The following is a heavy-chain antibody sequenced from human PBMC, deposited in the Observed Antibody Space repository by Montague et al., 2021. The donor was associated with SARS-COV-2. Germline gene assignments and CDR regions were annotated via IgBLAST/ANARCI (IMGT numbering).Heavy chain of an antibody. D-gene: IGHD6-13*01. Sequence: SETLSLTCTVSGGSISSSSYYWGWIRQPPGKGLEWIGSIYYSGSTYYNPSLKSRVTISVDTSKNQFSLKLSSVTAADTAVYYCARVGRQQMVRLNGMDVWGQGTTVTVSS. CDR2: IYYSGST. V-gene: IGHV4-39*07. CDR3: ARVGRQQMVRLNGMDV. J-gene: IGHJ6*02. CDR1: GGSISSSSYY.